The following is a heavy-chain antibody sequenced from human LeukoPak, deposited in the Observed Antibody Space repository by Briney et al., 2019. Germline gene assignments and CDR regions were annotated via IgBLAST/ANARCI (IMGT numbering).Heavy chain of an antibody. Sequence: PGGSLRLSCAASGFTFSSNWMHWVRQGPGKGLVWVSRINSDGSGTSYADSVKGRFTISRDNAKNTLYLQMNSLRAEDTAVYYCARGGIAARFAYWGQGTLVTVSS. V-gene: IGHV3-74*01. CDR3: ARGGIAARFAY. CDR2: INSDGSGT. D-gene: IGHD6-6*01. J-gene: IGHJ4*02. CDR1: GFTFSSNW.